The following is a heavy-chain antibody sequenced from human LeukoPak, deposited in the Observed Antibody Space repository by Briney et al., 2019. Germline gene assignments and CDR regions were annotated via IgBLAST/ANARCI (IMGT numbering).Heavy chain of an antibody. V-gene: IGHV5-51*01. Sequence: GESLKISCKGSGYSFTSYWIGWVRQMPGKGQVWMGIIYPGDSDTRYSPSFQGQVTISADKSISTAYLQWSSLKASDTAMYYCASPDYYDSSGYSPGVGYWGQGTLVTVSS. D-gene: IGHD3-22*01. CDR1: GYSFTSYW. CDR3: ASPDYYDSSGYSPGVGY. CDR2: IYPGDSDT. J-gene: IGHJ4*02.